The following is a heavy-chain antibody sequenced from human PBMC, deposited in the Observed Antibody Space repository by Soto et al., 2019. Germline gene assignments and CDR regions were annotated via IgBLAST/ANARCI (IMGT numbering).Heavy chain of an antibody. Sequence: VSVKVSCKASGYTFTSYYMHWVRQAPGQGLEWMGIINPSGGSTSYAQKFQGRVTMTRDTSTSTVYMELSSLRSEDTAVYYCASGGSSGWYFQHWGRGTLVTVSS. CDR3: ASGGSSGWYFQH. CDR1: GYTFTSYY. J-gene: IGHJ1*01. D-gene: IGHD6-19*01. V-gene: IGHV1-46*01. CDR2: INPSGGST.